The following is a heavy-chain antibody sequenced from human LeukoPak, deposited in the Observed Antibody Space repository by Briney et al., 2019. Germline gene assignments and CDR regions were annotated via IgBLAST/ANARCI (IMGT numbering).Heavy chain of an antibody. CDR1: GFTFDDYG. Sequence: GGSLRLSCAASGFTFDDYGMTWVRQPPGKGLEWVSSIFPSGGEIHYADSVRGRFTISRDNSKSTLSLQMNSLRAEDTAIYYCATYRQVLLPFESWGQGTLVTVSS. J-gene: IGHJ4*02. CDR2: IFPSGGEI. V-gene: IGHV3-23*01. D-gene: IGHD2-8*02. CDR3: ATYRQVLLPFES.